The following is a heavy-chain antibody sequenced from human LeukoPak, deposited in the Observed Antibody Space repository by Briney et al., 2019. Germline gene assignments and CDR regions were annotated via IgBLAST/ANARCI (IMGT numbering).Heavy chain of an antibody. V-gene: IGHV4-39*01. J-gene: IGHJ5*02. CDR2: IYYSGST. D-gene: IGHD6-19*01. CDR3: ARVSGWFDP. CDR1: GDSVSNDKYY. Sequence: SETLSLTCTVSGDSVSNDKYYWGWIRQPPGKGLERSGSIYYSGSTYYNPSLNSRVTISVDPSKNQFSLKLSSVTAADTAVYYCARVSGWFDPWGQGTLVTVSS.